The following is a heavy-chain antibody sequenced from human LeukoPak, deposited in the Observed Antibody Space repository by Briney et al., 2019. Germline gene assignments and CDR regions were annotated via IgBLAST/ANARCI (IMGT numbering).Heavy chain of an antibody. CDR2: ISSSGSTI. Sequence: GGSLRLSCAASGFTFSDYYMSWIRQAPGKRLEWVSYISSSGSTIYYADSVKGRFTISRDNAKNSLYLQMNSLRAEDTAVYYCARDPTHDFFQYFQHWGQGTLVTVSS. J-gene: IGHJ1*01. D-gene: IGHD3-3*01. CDR3: ARDPTHDFFQYFQH. V-gene: IGHV3-11*01. CDR1: GFTFSDYY.